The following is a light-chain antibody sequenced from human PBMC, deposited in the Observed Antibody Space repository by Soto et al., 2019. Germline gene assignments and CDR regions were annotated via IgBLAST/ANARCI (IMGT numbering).Light chain of an antibody. CDR1: QSISDS. CDR2: EAS. CDR3: QQYNGYWT. V-gene: IGKV1-5*03. Sequence: DIQMTQSPSTLSASVGDRVTITCRASQSISDSLDWYQQKPGKAPKLLIYEASSLKSGVPSRFSGSRSGTEYTLTISSLQPDDLATYYCQQYNGYWTFGQGTKVDIK. J-gene: IGKJ1*01.